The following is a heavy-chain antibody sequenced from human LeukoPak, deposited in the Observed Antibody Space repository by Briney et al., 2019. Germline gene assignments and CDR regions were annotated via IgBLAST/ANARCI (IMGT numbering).Heavy chain of an antibody. J-gene: IGHJ4*02. CDR3: AKAHSGSFYSGIH. CDR1: GFTFGSYA. D-gene: IGHD1-26*01. V-gene: IGHV3-23*01. CDR2: ISGGGDLT. Sequence: GGSLRLSCAASGFTFGSYAMNWVRQAPGKGLEWVSAISGGGDLTYYAGSVKGRFTISRDNSKNTLYLQVSSLRADDTAVYYCAKAHSGSFYSGIHWGQGTLVTVSS.